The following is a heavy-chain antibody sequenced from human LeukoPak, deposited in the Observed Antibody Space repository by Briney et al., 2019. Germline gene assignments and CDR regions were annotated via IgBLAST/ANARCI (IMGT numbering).Heavy chain of an antibody. CDR3: ARDAAAAGTLDY. CDR1: GFTFSSYA. D-gene: IGHD6-13*01. CDR2: ISYDGSNK. J-gene: IGHJ4*02. V-gene: IGHV3-30*04. Sequence: GGSLRLSCAASGFTFSSYAMHWVRQAPGKGLEWVAVISYDGSNKYYADSMKGRFTISRDNSKNTLYLQMNSLRAEDTAVYYCARDAAAAGTLDYWGQGTLVTVSS.